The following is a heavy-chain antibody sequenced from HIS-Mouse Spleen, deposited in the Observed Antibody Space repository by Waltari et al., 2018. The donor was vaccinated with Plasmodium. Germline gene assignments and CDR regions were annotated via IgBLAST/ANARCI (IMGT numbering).Heavy chain of an antibody. V-gene: IGHV3-7*01. CDR3: ASSWYWYFDL. J-gene: IGHJ2*01. CDR1: GFLFCSYW. CDR2: IKQDGSEK. Sequence: EVQLVESGGGLVQPGGSLRIACDASGFLFCSYWMSWVRQAPGKGLEWVANIKQDGSEKYYVDSVKGRFTISRDNAKNSLYLQMNSLRAEDTAVYYCASSWYWYFDLWGRGTLVTVSS. D-gene: IGHD6-13*01.